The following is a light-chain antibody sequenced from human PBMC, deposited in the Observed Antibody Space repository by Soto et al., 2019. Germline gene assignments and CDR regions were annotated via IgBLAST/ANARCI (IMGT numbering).Light chain of an antibody. V-gene: IGKV3D-15*01. J-gene: IGKJ4*01. Sequence: EIVMTPSPGTLSLSPGERATLSCRASQSVSSSYLAWYQQKPGQAPRLLIYGASSRATGIPDRFSGSRSGTEFTLTINSLQSEDFAVYYCQRYNNWPLTFGGGTKVDIK. CDR3: QRYNNWPLT. CDR2: GAS. CDR1: QSVSSSY.